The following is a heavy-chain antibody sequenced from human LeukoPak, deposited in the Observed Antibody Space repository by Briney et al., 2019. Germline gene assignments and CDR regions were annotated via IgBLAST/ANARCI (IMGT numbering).Heavy chain of an antibody. Sequence: TSVKVSCTAAAYTFTSYDINWMRMATGQGHEWMGWMNPNRGNTGYAQKFQGRVTVTSNTSISTAYMELNSLRSEDTAVYYCASVRSIAVAGRLYYYGMDVWGQGTTVTVSS. D-gene: IGHD6-19*01. CDR2: MNPNRGNT. J-gene: IGHJ6*02. CDR3: ASVRSIAVAGRLYYYGMDV. V-gene: IGHV1-8*01. CDR1: AYTFTSYD.